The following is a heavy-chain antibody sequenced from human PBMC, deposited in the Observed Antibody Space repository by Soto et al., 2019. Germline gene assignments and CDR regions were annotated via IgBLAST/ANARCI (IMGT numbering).Heavy chain of an antibody. V-gene: IGHV3-30*18. Sequence: VQLVESGGGVVQPGRSLRLSCAASGFTFSSYGMHWVRQAPGKGLEWVAVISYDGSNKYYADSVKGRFTISRDNSKNTLYLQMNSLRAEDTAVYYCAKGGIAVAPRWFDPWGQGTLVTVSS. D-gene: IGHD6-19*01. J-gene: IGHJ5*02. CDR1: GFTFSSYG. CDR2: ISYDGSNK. CDR3: AKGGIAVAPRWFDP.